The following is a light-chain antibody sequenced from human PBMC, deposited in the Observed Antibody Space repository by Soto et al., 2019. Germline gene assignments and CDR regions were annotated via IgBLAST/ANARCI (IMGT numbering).Light chain of an antibody. V-gene: IGKV3-15*01. Sequence: IVMTQSPAALSLSPGERGSLSCRASQSVSYNLAWYQQKPGQAPRLLFFGASTRATGIPARFSGSGSGTDFTLTISSLQSEDFAVYYCQQFNNGPPTFGQGTKVDI. J-gene: IGKJ1*01. CDR2: GAS. CDR3: QQFNNGPPT. CDR1: QSVSYN.